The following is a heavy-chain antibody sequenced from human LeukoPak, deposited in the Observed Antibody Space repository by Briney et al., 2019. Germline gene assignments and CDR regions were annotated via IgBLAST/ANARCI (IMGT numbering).Heavy chain of an antibody. CDR1: GGSISSYY. D-gene: IGHD6-19*01. V-gene: IGHV4-59*01. CDR2: IYYSGST. Sequence: PSETLSLTCTVSGGSISSYYWSWIWQPPGKGLEWIGYIYYSGSTNYNPSLKSRVTISVDTSKNQFSLKLSSVTAADTAVYFCARRKRGSGGPFDSWGHGTLVTVSS. J-gene: IGHJ4*01. CDR3: ARRKRGSGGPFDS.